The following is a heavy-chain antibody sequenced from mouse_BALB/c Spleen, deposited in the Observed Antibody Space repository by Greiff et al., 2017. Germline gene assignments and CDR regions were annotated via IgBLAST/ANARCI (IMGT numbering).Heavy chain of an antibody. CDR2: IYPGDGDT. CDR1: GYAFSSYW. Sequence: VQLQQSGAELVRPGSSVKISCKASGYAFSSYWMNCVKQRPGQGLEWIGQIYPGDGDTNYNGKFKGKATLTADKSSSTAYMQLSSLTSEDSAVYFCARHYDYGYYAMDYWGQGTSVTVSS. J-gene: IGHJ4*01. D-gene: IGHD2-4*01. V-gene: IGHV1-80*01. CDR3: ARHYDYGYYAMDY.